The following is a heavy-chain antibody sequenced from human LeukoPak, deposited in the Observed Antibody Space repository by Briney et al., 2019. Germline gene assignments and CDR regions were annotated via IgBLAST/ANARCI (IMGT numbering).Heavy chain of an antibody. Sequence: GGSLRLSCAASGFTFSSYSMNWVRQAPGKGLEWVSYISNSGTTIYYADSVKGRFTISRDNTRNSLFLQMNSLRAEDTAVYYCARVYRGYSNYWGQGTLVTVSS. D-gene: IGHD4-11*01. CDR2: ISNSGTTI. V-gene: IGHV3-48*04. CDR3: ARVYRGYSNY. J-gene: IGHJ4*02. CDR1: GFTFSSYS.